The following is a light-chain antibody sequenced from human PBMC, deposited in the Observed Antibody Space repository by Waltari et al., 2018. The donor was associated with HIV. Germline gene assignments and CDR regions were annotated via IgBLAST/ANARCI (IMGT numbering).Light chain of an antibody. J-gene: IGLJ2*01. V-gene: IGLV2-11*01. CDR3: CSYAGSYTFVV. CDR1: RSALGGYNY. CDR2: DVS. Sequence: QSALTQPRSVSGSPGHSVTIPCTGTRSALGGYNYFSWYQQHPGKAPQLMIYDVSKRPPGVPGRFSGSKSGNTASLTISGLQADDEADYHCCSYAGSYTFVVFGGGTKLIVL.